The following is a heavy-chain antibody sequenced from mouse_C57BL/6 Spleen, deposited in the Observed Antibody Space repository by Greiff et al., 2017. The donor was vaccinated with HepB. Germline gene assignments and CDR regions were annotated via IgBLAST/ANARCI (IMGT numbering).Heavy chain of an antibody. CDR1: GFAFSSYW. CDR2: IYPGDGDT. D-gene: IGHD2-4*01. V-gene: IGHV1-80*01. CDR3: ARLGDYGYFDY. Sequence: QVQLQQSGAELVKPGASVKISCKASGFAFSSYWMNWVKQRPGKGLEWIGQIYPGDGDTNYTGKFKGKATLTADNSSSTAYMQLSSLTSEDSAVYCCARLGDYGYFDYWGQGTTLTVSS. J-gene: IGHJ2*01.